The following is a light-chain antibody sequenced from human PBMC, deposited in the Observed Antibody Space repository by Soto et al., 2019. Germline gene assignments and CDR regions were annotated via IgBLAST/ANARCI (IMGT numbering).Light chain of an antibody. CDR2: DVS. J-gene: IGLJ1*01. CDR3: SSYTSSSTYV. CDR1: SSDVGGYNY. Sequence: QSVRTQPASVSGSPGQSIAISCTGTSSDVGGYNYVSWYQQHPGKAPKLMVYDVSNRPSGVSNRFSGSKSGNTAPLTISGLQAEDEADYYCSSYTSSSTYVFGTGTKVTFL. V-gene: IGLV2-14*01.